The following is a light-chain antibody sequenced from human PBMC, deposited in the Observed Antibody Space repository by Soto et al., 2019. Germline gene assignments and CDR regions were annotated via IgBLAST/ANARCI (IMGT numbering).Light chain of an antibody. CDR2: GAS. CDR3: QQYASWPLT. V-gene: IGKV3-15*01. J-gene: IGKJ4*01. Sequence: ETVMTQSPATLSVSPGERSTLSCMAIQSVNSNLAWYQQESGQPPRLLVFGASTRATGVPARFSGSGSGTEFTLTISGLQSEDFEVYFCQQYASWPLTFGGGTKVDIK. CDR1: QSVNSN.